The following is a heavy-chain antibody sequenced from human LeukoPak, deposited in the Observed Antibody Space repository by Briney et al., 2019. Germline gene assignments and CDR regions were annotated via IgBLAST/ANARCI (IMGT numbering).Heavy chain of an antibody. J-gene: IGHJ4*02. V-gene: IGHV3-23*01. Sequence: PGGSLRLSCAASGFTVSTNYMSWVRQAPGKGLEWVSAISGSGDITYYADSVKGRFTMSRDNFKNPLYLQMNSLRAEDTAVYYCAKVSRFAVVPAAMLDYWGQGIQVTVSS. CDR3: AKVSRFAVVPAAMLDY. CDR1: GFTVSTNY. CDR2: ISGSGDIT. D-gene: IGHD2-2*01.